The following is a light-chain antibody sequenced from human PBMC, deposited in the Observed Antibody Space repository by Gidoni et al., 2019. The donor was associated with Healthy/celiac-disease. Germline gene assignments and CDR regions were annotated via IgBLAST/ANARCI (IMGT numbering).Light chain of an antibody. CDR1: SSNIGAGYD. CDR2: GNS. Sequence: QSVLTQPPSVSGAPWQRVTISCTGSSSNIGAGYDVPWYQQLPGTAPKLLIYGNSNRPSGVPDRFSGSKSGTSASLAITGLQAEDEADYYCQSYDSSLSGSGVFGGGTKLTVL. V-gene: IGLV1-40*01. CDR3: QSYDSSLSGSGV. J-gene: IGLJ3*02.